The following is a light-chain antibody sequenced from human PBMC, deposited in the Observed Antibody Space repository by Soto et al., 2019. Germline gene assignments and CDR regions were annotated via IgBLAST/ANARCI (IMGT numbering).Light chain of an antibody. CDR1: QSVSSY. Sequence: EIVLTQSPATLSLSPGERATLSCRASQSVSSYLAWYQQKAGQAPRLLIYDASSRASGSPARFSGRGSGPDFSLSTRSLEPADFSGYLCRHRSNWALTFGEGALLE. V-gene: IGKV3-11*01. CDR2: DAS. CDR3: RHRSNWALT. J-gene: IGKJ5*01.